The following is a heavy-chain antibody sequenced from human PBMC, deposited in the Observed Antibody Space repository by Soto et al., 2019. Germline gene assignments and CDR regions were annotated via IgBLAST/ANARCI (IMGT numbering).Heavy chain of an antibody. CDR2: IYYSGST. J-gene: IGHJ3*02. CDR3: ARDYGDGYNDAFDI. CDR1: CGSISSGGYY. Sequence: SSETLSLTCTFSCGSISSGGYYWSWIRQHPGKGLEWIGYIYYSGSTYYNPSLKSRVTISVDTSKNQFSLKLSSVTAADTAVYYCARDYGDGYNDAFDIWGQGTMVTVSS. V-gene: IGHV4-31*03. D-gene: IGHD5-12*01.